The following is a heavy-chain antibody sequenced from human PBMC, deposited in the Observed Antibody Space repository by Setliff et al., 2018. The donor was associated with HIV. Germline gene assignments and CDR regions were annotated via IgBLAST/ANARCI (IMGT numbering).Heavy chain of an antibody. J-gene: IGHJ4*02. Sequence: PSETLSLTCTVPGGSINRSNYYWSWIRQPPGKGLEWIGYIYTSGSTNYNPSLKSRVTISVDTSENQFSLKLGSVTAADTAVYYCARGLSFYDPGGFDYWGQGTLVTVSS. D-gene: IGHD3-22*01. CDR1: GGSINRSNYY. CDR2: IYTSGST. CDR3: ARGLSFYDPGGFDY. V-gene: IGHV4-4*09.